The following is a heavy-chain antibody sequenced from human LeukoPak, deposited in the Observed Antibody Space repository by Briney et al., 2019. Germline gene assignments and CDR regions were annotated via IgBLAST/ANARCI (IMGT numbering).Heavy chain of an antibody. CDR2: ISSSSSYI. J-gene: IGHJ4*02. D-gene: IGHD5-18*01. CDR1: GFTFSSYS. Sequence: PGGSLRLSCAASGFTFSSYSMNWVRQAPGKGLEWVSSISSSSSYIYYADSVEGRFTISRDNAKNSLYLQMNRLRAEDTAVYYCARDKYSYGPLDYGDYWGQGTLVTVSS. CDR3: ARDKYSYGPLDYGDY. V-gene: IGHV3-21*01.